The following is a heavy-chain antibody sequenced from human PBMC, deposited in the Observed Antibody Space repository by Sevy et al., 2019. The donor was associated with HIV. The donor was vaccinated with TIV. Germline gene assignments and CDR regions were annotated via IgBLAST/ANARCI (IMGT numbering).Heavy chain of an antibody. J-gene: IGHJ3*02. Sequence: GGSLRLSCAASGFTFSNAWMSWVRQAPGKGLEWVGRIKSKTDGGTTDYAAPVKGRFTISRDDSKNTLYLQMNSLKTEDKAVYYCTTDHLVVGAKGAFDIWGQGTMVTVSS. CDR3: TTDHLVVGAKGAFDI. CDR1: GFTFSNAW. D-gene: IGHD1-26*01. V-gene: IGHV3-15*01. CDR2: IKSKTDGGTT.